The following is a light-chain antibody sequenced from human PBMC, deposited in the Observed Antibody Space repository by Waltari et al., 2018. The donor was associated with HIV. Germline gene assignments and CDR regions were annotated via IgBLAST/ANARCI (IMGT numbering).Light chain of an antibody. V-gene: IGKV4-1*01. CDR1: QSILYRSRNKNY. Sequence: DIVMTQSPDSLAVSLGERANINCKSSQSILYRSRNKNYLAWYQQKPGQPPKLLIYWASTRESGVPDRFSGSGSGTDFTLTISSLQAEDVAVYYCQQYYSTPLTFGGGTKVEIK. CDR3: QQYYSTPLT. CDR2: WAS. J-gene: IGKJ4*01.